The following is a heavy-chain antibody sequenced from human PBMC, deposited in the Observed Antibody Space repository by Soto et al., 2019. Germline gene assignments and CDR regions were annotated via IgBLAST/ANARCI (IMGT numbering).Heavy chain of an antibody. Sequence: QVQLQQWGAGLLKPSETLSLTCAVYGGSFSGYYWSWIRQPPGKGLEWIGEINHSGSTNYNPSLKSRVTISVDTSKNQFSLKLSSVTAADTAVYYCARGGSRVAGTVRDYYYGMDVWGQGTTVTVSS. CDR2: INHSGST. V-gene: IGHV4-34*01. J-gene: IGHJ6*02. CDR3: ARGGSRVAGTVRDYYYGMDV. D-gene: IGHD6-19*01. CDR1: GGSFSGYY.